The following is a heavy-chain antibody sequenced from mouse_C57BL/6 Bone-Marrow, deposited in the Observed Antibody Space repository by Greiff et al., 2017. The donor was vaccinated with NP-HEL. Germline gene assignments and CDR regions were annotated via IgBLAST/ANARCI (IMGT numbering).Heavy chain of an antibody. D-gene: IGHD1-1*01. CDR2: IYPRNGNT. CDR1: GYTFTSYG. V-gene: IGHV1-81*01. CDR3: ARYYGPYAMDY. J-gene: IGHJ4*01. Sequence: QVQLKESGAELARPGASVKLSCKASGYTFTSYGISWVKQRTGQGLEWIGEIYPRNGNTYYNEKFKGKATLTVDKSSSTAYMELRSLTSEDSAVYFCARYYGPYAMDYWGQGTSVTVSS.